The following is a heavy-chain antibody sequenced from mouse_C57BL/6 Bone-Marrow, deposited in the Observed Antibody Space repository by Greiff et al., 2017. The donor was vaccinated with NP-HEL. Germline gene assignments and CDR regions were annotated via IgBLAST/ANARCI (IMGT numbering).Heavy chain of an antibody. CDR3: ARGGTRGTWFAY. CDR1: GYTFTSYW. CDR2: IDPNRGGT. V-gene: IGHV1-72*01. D-gene: IGHD3-3*01. Sequence: QVQLQQPGAELVKPGASVKLSCKASGYTFTSYWMHWVKQRPGRGLEWIGRIDPNRGGTKYNEKFKSKATLTVDKPSSTAYMKLSSLTSEDSAVYYCARGGTRGTWFAYWGQGTLVTVSA. J-gene: IGHJ3*01.